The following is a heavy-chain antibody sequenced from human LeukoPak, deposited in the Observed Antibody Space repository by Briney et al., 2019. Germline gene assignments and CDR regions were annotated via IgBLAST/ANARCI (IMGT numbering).Heavy chain of an antibody. CDR3: ARGHDSSGYYYLDAFDI. J-gene: IGHJ3*02. CDR1: EFTFSSYN. V-gene: IGHV3-48*04. D-gene: IGHD3-22*01. Sequence: PGGSLRLSCAASEFTFSSYNMNWVRQAPGKGLEWVSYISSSSSTIYYADSVKGRFTISRDNAKNSLYLQMNSLRAEDTAVYYCARGHDSSGYYYLDAFDIWGQGTMVTASS. CDR2: ISSSSSTI.